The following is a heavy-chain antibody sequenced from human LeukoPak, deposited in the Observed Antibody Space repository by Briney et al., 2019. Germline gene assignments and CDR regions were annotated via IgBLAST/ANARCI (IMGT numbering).Heavy chain of an antibody. CDR2: IKQDGSEK. V-gene: IGHV3-7*03. CDR3: ARSHAAGYYFDY. Sequence: GSLRLSCVASGFTLSSYWMSWVRQAPGKGLEWVANIKQDGSEKYYVDSVMGRFTISRDNAKNSLYLQMNSLRAEDTALYYCARSHAAGYYFDYWGQGTLVTVSS. D-gene: IGHD2-2*01. CDR1: GFTLSSYW. J-gene: IGHJ4*02.